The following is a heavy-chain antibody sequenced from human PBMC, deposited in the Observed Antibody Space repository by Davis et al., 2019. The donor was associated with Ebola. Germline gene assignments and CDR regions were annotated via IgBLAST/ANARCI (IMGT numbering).Heavy chain of an antibody. CDR2: IRGSGDTT. V-gene: IGHV3-11*01. Sequence: GESLKISCAASGFTFSDYYMTWIRQAPGKGLEWVSGIRGSGDTTYYADSVKGRFTISRDNAKNSLYLQMNSLRAEDTAVYYCAKGAIGGVAYTSYFDYWGQGTLVTVSS. CDR3: AKGAIGGVAYTSYFDY. J-gene: IGHJ4*02. CDR1: GFTFSDYY. D-gene: IGHD3-16*01.